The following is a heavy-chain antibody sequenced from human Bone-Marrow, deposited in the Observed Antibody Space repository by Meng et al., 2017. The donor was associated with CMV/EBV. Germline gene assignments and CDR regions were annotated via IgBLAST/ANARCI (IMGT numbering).Heavy chain of an antibody. Sequence: GSLKISCTASGFTFSDNSMSWIRQAPGKGLEWISYITGSGTTIYYADSVRGRFTISRDNAKRSLYLQMNSLRAEDTALYYCARRGTGSFRYYFDYWGQGTLVTVSS. CDR2: ITGSGTTI. J-gene: IGHJ4*02. CDR1: GFTFSDNS. V-gene: IGHV3-11*01. D-gene: IGHD3-10*01. CDR3: ARRGTGSFRYYFDY.